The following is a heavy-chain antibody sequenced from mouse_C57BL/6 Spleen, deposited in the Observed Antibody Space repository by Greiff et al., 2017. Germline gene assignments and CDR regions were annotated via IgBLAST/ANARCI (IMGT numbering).Heavy chain of an antibody. CDR3: AIYDFLAY. CDR1: GFSLTSYG. D-gene: IGHD2-4*01. V-gene: IGHV2-2*01. Sequence: VKLLESGPGLVQPSQSLSITCTVSGFSLTSYGVHWVRQSPGKGLEWLGVIWSGGSTDYNAAFISRLSISKDNSKSQVFFKMNSLQADDTAIYYCAIYDFLAYWGQGTLVTVSA. CDR2: IWSGGST. J-gene: IGHJ3*01.